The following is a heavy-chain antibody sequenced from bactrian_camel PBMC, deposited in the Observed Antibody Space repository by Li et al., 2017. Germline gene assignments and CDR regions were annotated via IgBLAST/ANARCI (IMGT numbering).Heavy chain of an antibody. Sequence: VQLVESGGGLVQPGGSLRLSCAASGFTFSSYAMSWVRQAPGKGLEWVSSINNAGGSTYYADSVKGRFTISRANAKNTVFLQMNSLKPEDTAVYYCAAEDGGVVITTCPSGEFGYWGQGTQVTVS. CDR1: GFTFSSYA. J-gene: IGHJ6*01. CDR2: INNAGGST. CDR3: AAEDGGVVITTCPSGEFGY. V-gene: IGHV3S31*01. D-gene: IGHD2*01.